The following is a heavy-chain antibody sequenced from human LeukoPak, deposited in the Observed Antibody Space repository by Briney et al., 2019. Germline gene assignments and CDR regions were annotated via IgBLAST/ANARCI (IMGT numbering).Heavy chain of an antibody. CDR3: ARGGYCSSISCPFDY. J-gene: IGHJ4*02. V-gene: IGHV4-31*11. CDR1: GGSFSHYY. D-gene: IGHD2-2*01. Sequence: SETLSLTCAVYGGSFSHYYWSWIRQHPGKGLEWIGYIYYNGNTYYNPSLKSRVTISVDTSKNQFSLKLSSVTAADTAVYYCARGGYCSSISCPFDYWGQGTLVTVSS. CDR2: IYYNGNT.